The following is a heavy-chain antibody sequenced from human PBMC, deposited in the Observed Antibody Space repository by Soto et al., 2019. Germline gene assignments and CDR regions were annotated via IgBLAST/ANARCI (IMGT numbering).Heavy chain of an antibody. V-gene: IGHV1-3*01. J-gene: IGHJ6*02. Sequence: ASVKVSCKASGYTFTSYAMHWVRQAPGQRLEWMGWINAGNGNTKYSQKFQGRVTITRDTSASTAYMELSSLRSEDTAVYYCASQGYCSGGSCYNYYYYGMDAWGQGTTVTVSS. CDR2: INAGNGNT. CDR1: GYTFTSYA. CDR3: ASQGYCSGGSCYNYYYYGMDA. D-gene: IGHD2-15*01.